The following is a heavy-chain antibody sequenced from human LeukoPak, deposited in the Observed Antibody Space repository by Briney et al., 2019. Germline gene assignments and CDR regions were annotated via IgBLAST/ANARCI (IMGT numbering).Heavy chain of an antibody. V-gene: IGHV3-21*04. D-gene: IGHD3-10*01. J-gene: IGHJ4*02. CDR1: GFTFSSYS. CDR3: AKDMGGSGSYKLDY. CDR2: ISSSSSYI. Sequence: GGSLRLSCAASGFTFSSYSMNWVRQAPGKGLEWVSSISSSSSYIYYADSVKGRFTISRDNSKNTLYLQMNSLRAEDTAVYYCAKDMGGSGSYKLDYWGQGTLVTVSS.